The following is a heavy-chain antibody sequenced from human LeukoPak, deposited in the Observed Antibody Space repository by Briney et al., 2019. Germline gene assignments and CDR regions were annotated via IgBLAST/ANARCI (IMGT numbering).Heavy chain of an antibody. CDR3: ARDRSSGLDKYVDY. CDR2: IYHSGST. D-gene: IGHD6-19*01. Sequence: SETLSLTCAVSGGSISSSNWWSWVRQPPGKGLEWIGEIYHSGSTNYNPSLKSRVTISVDKSKNQFSLKLSSVTAADTAVYYCARDRSSGLDKYVDYWGQGTLVTVSS. CDR1: GGSISSSNW. V-gene: IGHV4-4*02. J-gene: IGHJ4*02.